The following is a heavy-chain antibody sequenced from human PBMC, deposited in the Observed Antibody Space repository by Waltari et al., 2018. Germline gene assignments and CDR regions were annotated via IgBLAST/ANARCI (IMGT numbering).Heavy chain of an antibody. J-gene: IGHJ4*02. Sequence: QVQLQQWGAGLLKPSETLSLTCAVYGGSFSGYYWSWIRQPHGKGLEWIGEINHSGSTNYNPCLKSRVTISVDTSKNQFSRRLRSVTAADTAVYYCARDGYNSNFDYWGQGTLVTVFS. CDR2: INHSGST. CDR3: ARDGYNSNFDY. V-gene: IGHV4-34*01. CDR1: GGSFSGYY. D-gene: IGHD5-12*01.